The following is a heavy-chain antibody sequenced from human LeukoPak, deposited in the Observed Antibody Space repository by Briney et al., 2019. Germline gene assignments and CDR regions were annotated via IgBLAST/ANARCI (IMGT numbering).Heavy chain of an antibody. J-gene: IGHJ4*02. V-gene: IGHV4-59*01. CDR1: GGSISSYY. D-gene: IGHD6-13*01. CDR2: IYTSGST. Sequence: SETLSLTCTVSGGSISSYYWSWIRQPPGKGLEWIGYIYTSGSTNYNPSLKSRVTISVDTSKNQFSLKLSSVTAADTAVYYCARDKGIAAAGDFDYWGQGTLVTVSS. CDR3: ARDKGIAAAGDFDY.